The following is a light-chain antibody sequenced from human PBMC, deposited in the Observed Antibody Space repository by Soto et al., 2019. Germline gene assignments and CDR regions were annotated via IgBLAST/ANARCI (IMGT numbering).Light chain of an antibody. Sequence: EIVLTQSPGTLSLSPGERATLSCRASQSVGRDYLAWYQQKPGQAPRLLIYNASSRATGIPDRFSGSGSGTDFTLTVSRLEPEDFAVYYCQQYAYSPLTFGGGTKVDI. CDR3: QQYAYSPLT. V-gene: IGKV3-20*01. CDR2: NAS. CDR1: QSVGRDY. J-gene: IGKJ4*01.